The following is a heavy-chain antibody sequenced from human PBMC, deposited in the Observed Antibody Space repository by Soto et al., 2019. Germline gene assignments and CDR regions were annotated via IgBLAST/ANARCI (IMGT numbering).Heavy chain of an antibody. J-gene: IGHJ4*02. CDR3: ARADPGIAVAGTKGGDYFDY. V-gene: IGHV6-1*01. D-gene: IGHD6-19*01. CDR1: GDSGSSNSAA. CDR2: TYYRSKWYN. Sequence: SQTLSLTCAISGDSGSSNSAAWNWIRQSPSRGLEWLGRTYYRSKWYNDYAVSVKSRITINPDTSKNQFSLQLNSVTPEDTAVYYCARADPGIAVAGTKGGDYFDYWGQGTLVTVSS.